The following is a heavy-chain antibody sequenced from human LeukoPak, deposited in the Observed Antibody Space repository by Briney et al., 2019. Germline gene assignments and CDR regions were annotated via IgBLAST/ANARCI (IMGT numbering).Heavy chain of an antibody. D-gene: IGHD3-9*01. V-gene: IGHV3-11*01. CDR3: ARSIGLTGGGVDV. J-gene: IGHJ6*02. CDR1: GFTFSDYN. CDR2: ITDSGNTM. Sequence: GGSLRLSCAASGFTFSDYNMNWVRQAPGKGPEWVSYITDSGNTMHYADSVKGRFTISRDNAKNSLYLQMNSLRAEDTAVYYCARSIGLTGGGVDVWGQGTTVTVSS.